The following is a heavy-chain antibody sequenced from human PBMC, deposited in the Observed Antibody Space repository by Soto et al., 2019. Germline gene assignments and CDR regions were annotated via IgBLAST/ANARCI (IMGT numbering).Heavy chain of an antibody. CDR1: GYSFTTYW. CDR2: IYPGDSDT. D-gene: IGHD4-17*01. Sequence: GESLKISCKGSGYSFTTYWIGWVRQMPGKGLEGMVIIYPGDSDTRYSPSFQGQVTISADKSISTAYLQWSSLKASDTAMYYCATTTVPSYYYYGMDVWGQGTTVTVS. J-gene: IGHJ6*02. CDR3: ATTTVPSYYYYGMDV. V-gene: IGHV5-51*01.